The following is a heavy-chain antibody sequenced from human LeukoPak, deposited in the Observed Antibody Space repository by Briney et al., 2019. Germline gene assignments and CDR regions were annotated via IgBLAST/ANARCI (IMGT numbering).Heavy chain of an antibody. CDR1: GYTLTGYY. J-gene: IGHJ3*02. V-gene: IGHV1-2*02. Sequence: ASVKVSCKASGYTLTGYYLHWVRQAPGQGLEWMGWINPNSGGTNSAQKFRGRVTMTRDTSICTAYMELNRLRSDDTAVYYCATEDAFDIWGQETMVTVSS. CDR3: ATEDAFDI. CDR2: INPNSGGT.